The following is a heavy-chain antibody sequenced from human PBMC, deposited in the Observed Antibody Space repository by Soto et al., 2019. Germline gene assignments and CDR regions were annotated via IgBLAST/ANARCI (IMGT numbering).Heavy chain of an antibody. CDR3: AREATKGAFDY. CDR1: GFTISSNY. J-gene: IGHJ4*02. CDR2: IYSGGST. Sequence: EVQLVESGGGLVQPGGSLRLSCAASGFTISSNYMSWVRQAPGKGLEWVSVIYSGGSTYYADSVKGRFTISRDNSKNTLYLQMNSLRAEDTAVYYCAREATKGAFDYWGQGTLVTVSS. V-gene: IGHV3-66*01. D-gene: IGHD3-16*01.